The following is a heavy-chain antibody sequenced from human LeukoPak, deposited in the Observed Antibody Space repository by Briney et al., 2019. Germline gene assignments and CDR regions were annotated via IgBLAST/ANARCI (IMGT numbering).Heavy chain of an antibody. V-gene: IGHV1-69*06. CDR3: AAESAAEGPYYYYYYMDV. CDR2: IIPIFGTA. D-gene: IGHD6-13*01. Sequence: SVNVSCKASGGTFSSYAISWVRQAPGQGLEWMGGIIPIFGTANYAQKFQGRVKITADKSTSPVYMELSSLRSEDTAVYYCAAESAAEGPYYYYYYMDVWGKGTTVTVSS. J-gene: IGHJ6*03. CDR1: GGTFSSYA.